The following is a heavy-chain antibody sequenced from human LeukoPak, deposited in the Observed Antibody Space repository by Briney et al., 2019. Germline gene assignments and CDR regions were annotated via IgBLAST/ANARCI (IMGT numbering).Heavy chain of an antibody. D-gene: IGHD6-19*01. CDR2: INEDGSNK. J-gene: IGHJ4*02. CDR1: GFSFSNHY. V-gene: IGHV3-7*01. Sequence: GEPLRLSCAASGFSFSNHYMRWIRQAPGKGLEWVANINEDGSNKWHLGSVKGRFTVSRDNARNALYLQMNSLRVEDTAVYYCTRVIVAVPGYFDYFDFWGQGALVTVSS. CDR3: TRVIVAVPGYFDYFDF.